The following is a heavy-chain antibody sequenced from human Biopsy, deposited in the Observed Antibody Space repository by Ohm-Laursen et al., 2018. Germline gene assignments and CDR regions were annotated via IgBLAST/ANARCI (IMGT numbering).Heavy chain of an antibody. D-gene: IGHD4-11*01. CDR1: GYTYSDYG. CDR2: ISGLNGIK. Sequence: ASVKASCKTSGYTYSDYGVSWVRQAPGQGLEWMGWISGLNGIKTSASKFQGRLTMTTDRSASTACMELRGLRSDDTAVYYCTRDLQTRAETFDSWGQGTPVIVSS. V-gene: IGHV1-18*01. CDR3: TRDLQTRAETFDS. J-gene: IGHJ5*01.